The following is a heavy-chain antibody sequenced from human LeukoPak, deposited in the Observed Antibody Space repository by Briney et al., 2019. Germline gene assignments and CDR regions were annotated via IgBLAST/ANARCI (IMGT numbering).Heavy chain of an antibody. J-gene: IGHJ4*02. Sequence: SVKVSCKASGYTXTGYYMHWVRQAPGQGLEWMGWINPNSGGTNYAQKFQGRVTMTRDTSISTAYMELSRLRSDDTAVYYCARVAVRIAAAGTFGYWGQGTLVTVSS. CDR1: GYTXTGYY. V-gene: IGHV1-2*02. CDR2: INPNSGGT. CDR3: ARVAVRIAAAGTFGY. D-gene: IGHD6-13*01.